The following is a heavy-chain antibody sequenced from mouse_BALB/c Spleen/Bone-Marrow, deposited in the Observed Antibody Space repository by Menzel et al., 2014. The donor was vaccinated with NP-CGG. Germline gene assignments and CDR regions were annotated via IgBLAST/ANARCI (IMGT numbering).Heavy chain of an antibody. CDR1: GFTFXSYG. CDR3: ARQYGSSYFDY. Sequence: EVKVVESGGGLVKPGGSLKLSCAASGFTFXSYGMSWVRQTPEKRLEWVATISGGGSYTYYPDSVKGRFTISRDNAKNNLYLQMSSLRSEDTALYYCARQYGSSYFDYWGQGTTLTVSS. D-gene: IGHD1-1*01. J-gene: IGHJ2*01. V-gene: IGHV5-9-2*01. CDR2: ISGGGSYT.